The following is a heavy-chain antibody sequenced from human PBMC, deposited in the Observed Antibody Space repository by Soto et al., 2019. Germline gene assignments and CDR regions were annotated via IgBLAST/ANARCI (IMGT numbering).Heavy chain of an antibody. V-gene: IGHV3-30-3*01. CDR1: GFTFSSYA. D-gene: IGHD3-22*01. CDR3: ARPRYYDDSTTYSDGQPADY. CDR2: ISHDGNNT. J-gene: IGHJ4*02. Sequence: QVQLVDSGGGVVQPGGSLRLSCAASGFTFSSYAMYWVRQAPGKGLEWMAFISHDGNNTYYADSVKGRFSISRDNSKNTLYLQMYSLRTEDTAMFYCARPRYYDDSTTYSDGQPADYWGQGTLVTVSS.